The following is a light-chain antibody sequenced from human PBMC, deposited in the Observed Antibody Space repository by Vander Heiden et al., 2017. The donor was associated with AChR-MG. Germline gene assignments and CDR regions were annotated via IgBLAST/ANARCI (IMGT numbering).Light chain of an antibody. CDR1: RNHVGSYDY. J-gene: IGLJ3*02. Sequence: QSAPPQPPSASGSPGPSVTISRTGTRNHVGSYDYVSSYQHHPGKGPKLMIYKVTKRPSGVPDRVSGSKSGNTASLTVSGLQAEDEAYYYCSSFAGSNTWVFGGGTKVTGL. V-gene: IGLV2-8*01. CDR2: KVT. CDR3: SSFAGSNTWV.